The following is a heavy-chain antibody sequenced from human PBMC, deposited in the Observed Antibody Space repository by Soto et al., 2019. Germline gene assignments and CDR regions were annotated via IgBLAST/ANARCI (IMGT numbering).Heavy chain of an antibody. J-gene: IGHJ4*02. CDR2: IYRDGST. D-gene: IGHD6-19*01. CDR1: GFTVSISY. Sequence: EVQLVESGGGLIQPGESLRLSCAASGFTVSISYMSWVRQAPGKELEWVSTIYRDGSTYYADSVEGRFTISRDNSKNTLYLQMNSLRAEDTATYYCARGKGIGWYESSDYWGQGTLVTVSS. V-gene: IGHV3-53*01. CDR3: ARGKGIGWYESSDY.